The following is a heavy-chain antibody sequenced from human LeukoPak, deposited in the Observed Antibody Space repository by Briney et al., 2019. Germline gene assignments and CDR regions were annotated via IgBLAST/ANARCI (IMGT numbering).Heavy chain of an antibody. J-gene: IGHJ4*02. V-gene: IGHV4-59*08. D-gene: IGHD6-13*01. Sequence: SETLSLTCTVSGGSISSYYWSWTRQPPGKGLEWIGYIYYSGSANYNPSLKSRVTISVDTSKNQFSLKLSSVTAADTAVYYCARLYSSSWQIDYWGQGTLVTVSS. CDR1: GGSISSYY. CDR3: ARLYSSSWQIDY. CDR2: IYYSGSA.